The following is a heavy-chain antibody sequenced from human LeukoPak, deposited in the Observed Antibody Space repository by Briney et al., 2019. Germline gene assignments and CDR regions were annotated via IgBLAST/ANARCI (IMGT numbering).Heavy chain of an antibody. CDR2: LYYSGST. CDR3: ARYYSGSYGFDY. CDR1: GGSISSSKYY. V-gene: IGHV4-39*01. Sequence: SETLSLTCTVSGGSISSSKYYWGWIRQPPGEGLEWIGYLYYSGSTYYNPSLKSRVTMSVDTSKNQISLKLSSVTAADTAVYYCARYYSGSYGFDYWGQGTLVTVSS. D-gene: IGHD1-26*01. J-gene: IGHJ4*02.